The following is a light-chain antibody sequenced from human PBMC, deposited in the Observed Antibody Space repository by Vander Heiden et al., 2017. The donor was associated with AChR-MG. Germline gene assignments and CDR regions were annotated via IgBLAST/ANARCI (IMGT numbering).Light chain of an antibody. J-gene: IGKJ2*01. Sequence: EIVMTQSPATLSVSPGERATLSCRASQSVSSNLAWYQQKPGQAPRLLIYGASTRATGIPARFSGSGYGTEFTLTISSLQSEDFAVYYCQLDNNWPPYTFDQGTKLKIK. CDR1: QSVSSN. V-gene: IGKV3-15*01. CDR2: GAS. CDR3: QLDNNWPPYT.